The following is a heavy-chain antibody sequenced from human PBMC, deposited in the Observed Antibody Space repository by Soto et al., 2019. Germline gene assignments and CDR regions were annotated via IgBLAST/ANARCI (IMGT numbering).Heavy chain of an antibody. Sequence: ASVKGSCKASCYTFSRYGISWGRQAPGQRVEWMGWISAYNGNTNYAQKLQGRVTMTTDTSTSTAYMELRSLRSDDTAVYYCARVWITIFGVVTHDAFDIWGQGTMVTVSS. CDR2: ISAYNGNT. CDR3: ARVWITIFGVVTHDAFDI. CDR1: CYTFSRYG. D-gene: IGHD3-3*01. V-gene: IGHV1-18*01. J-gene: IGHJ3*02.